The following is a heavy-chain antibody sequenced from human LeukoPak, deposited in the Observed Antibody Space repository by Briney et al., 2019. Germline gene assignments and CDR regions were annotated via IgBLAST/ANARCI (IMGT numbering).Heavy chain of an antibody. CDR2: IIPIFGTA. J-gene: IGHJ1*01. Sequence: GASVKVSCKASGGTFSSYAISWVRQAPGQGLEWMGGIIPIFGTANYAQKFRGRVTITADKSTSTAYMELSSLRSEDTAVYYCATYSSSWYGSKYFQHWGQGTLVTVSS. D-gene: IGHD6-13*01. V-gene: IGHV1-69*06. CDR3: ATYSSSWYGSKYFQH. CDR1: GGTFSSYA.